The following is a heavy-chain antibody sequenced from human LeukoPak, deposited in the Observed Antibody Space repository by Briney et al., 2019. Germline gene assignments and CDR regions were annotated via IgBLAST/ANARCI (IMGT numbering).Heavy chain of an antibody. CDR2: IYPGDSDT. V-gene: IGHV5-51*01. J-gene: IGHJ4*02. CDR3: ARQVLGESGYSYGAVDY. D-gene: IGHD5-18*01. Sequence: GESLKISCKGPGYSFTSYWIGWVRQMPGKGLEWMGIIYPGDSDTRYSPSFQGQVTISADKSISTAYLQWSSLKASDTAMYYCARQVLGESGYSYGAVDYWGQGTLVTVSS. CDR1: GYSFTSYW.